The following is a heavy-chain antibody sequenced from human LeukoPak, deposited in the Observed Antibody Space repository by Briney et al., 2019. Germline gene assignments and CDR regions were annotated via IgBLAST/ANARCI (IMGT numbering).Heavy chain of an antibody. D-gene: IGHD6-13*01. Sequence: GASVKVSCKASGYTFTGYYMHWVRQAPGQGLEWMGWINPNSGGTNYAQKFQGRVTMTRDTSISTAYMELSRLRSDDTAVYYCARDTLPGYSSSWSLRTDDAFDIWGQGTMVTVSS. CDR1: GYTFTGYY. CDR3: ARDTLPGYSSSWSLRTDDAFDI. CDR2: INPNSGGT. V-gene: IGHV1-2*02. J-gene: IGHJ3*02.